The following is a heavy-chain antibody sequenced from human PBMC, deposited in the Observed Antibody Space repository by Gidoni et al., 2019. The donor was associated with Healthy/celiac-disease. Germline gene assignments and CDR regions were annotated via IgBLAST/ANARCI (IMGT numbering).Heavy chain of an antibody. Sequence: QVQLQQWGAGLLKPSETLSLTCAVYGGSFSGYYWSWIRQPPGKGLEWIGEINHSGSTNYNPSLKSRVTISVDTSKNQFSLKLSSVTAADTAVYYCARGDASSYYYYGMDVWGQGTTVTVSS. CDR2: INHSGST. CDR3: ARGDASSYYYYGMDV. D-gene: IGHD6-13*01. V-gene: IGHV4-34*01. J-gene: IGHJ6*02. CDR1: GGSFSGYY.